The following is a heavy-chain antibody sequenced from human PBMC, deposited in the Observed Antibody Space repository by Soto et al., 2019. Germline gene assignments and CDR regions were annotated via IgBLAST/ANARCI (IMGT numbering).Heavy chain of an antibody. J-gene: IGHJ4*01. CDR2: IKQDGSEK. D-gene: IGHD6-19*01. CDR3: ARVAYSHGWIFDY. CDR1: GLLVSIYL. Sequence: ASGLLVSIYLVAWGGHAPGKGLEWVANIKQDGSEKYYVDSVEGRFTLSRDNAKNSLHLQMNSLRAEDTAIYFCARVAYSHGWIFDY. V-gene: IGHV3-7*04.